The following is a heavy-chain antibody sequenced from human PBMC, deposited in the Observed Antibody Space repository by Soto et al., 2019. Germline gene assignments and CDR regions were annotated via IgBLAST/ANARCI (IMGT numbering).Heavy chain of an antibody. J-gene: IGHJ4*02. CDR3: ARDQTVLDY. Sequence: ASVKVSCKASGYTFTSYAFNWARQAPGQGLEWMGWISAYSGNTNYAQKFQGRVTMTTDTSTSTAYMELRSLRSDDTAVYYCARDQTVLDYWGQGTLVTVSS. D-gene: IGHD4-17*01. CDR2: ISAYSGNT. V-gene: IGHV1-18*04. CDR1: GYTFTSYA.